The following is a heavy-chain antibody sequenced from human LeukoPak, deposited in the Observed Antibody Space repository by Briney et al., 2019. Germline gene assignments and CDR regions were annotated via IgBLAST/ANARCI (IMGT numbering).Heavy chain of an antibody. J-gene: IGHJ4*02. V-gene: IGHV4-59*01. Sequence: SETLSLTCTVSGGSISSYYWSWIRQPPGKGLEWIGYIYYSWSTNYNPSLKSRVTIAVDTSKNQFSLKLSSVTAADTAVYYCARDMGSGWYSDWGQGTLVTVSS. CDR3: ARDMGSGWYSD. CDR2: IYYSWST. D-gene: IGHD6-19*01. CDR1: GGSISSYY.